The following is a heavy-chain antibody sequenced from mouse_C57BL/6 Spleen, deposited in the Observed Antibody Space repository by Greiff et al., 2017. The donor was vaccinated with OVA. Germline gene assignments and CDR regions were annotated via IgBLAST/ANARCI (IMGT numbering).Heavy chain of an antibody. J-gene: IGHJ4*01. CDR3: AREGDYDEGAYYAMDY. Sequence: VQLQQPGAELVKPGASVKLSCKASGYTFTSYWMHWVKQRPGQGLEWIGMIHPNSGSTNYNEKFKSKATLTVDKSSSTAYMQLSSLTSEDSAVYYCAREGDYDEGAYYAMDYWGQGTSVTVSS. D-gene: IGHD2-4*01. CDR2: IHPNSGST. V-gene: IGHV1-64*01. CDR1: GYTFTSYW.